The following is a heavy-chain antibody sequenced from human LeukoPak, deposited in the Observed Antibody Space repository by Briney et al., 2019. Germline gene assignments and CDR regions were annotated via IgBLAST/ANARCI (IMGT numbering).Heavy chain of an antibody. Sequence: ASVKVSCKASGYTFTSYYMHWVRQAPGQGLEWMGIINPSGGSTSYAQKFQGRVTMTRDTSTSTVYMELSSLRSDDTAVYYCAREPLVTSRGYYYYYMDVWGKGTTVTISS. D-gene: IGHD2-2*01. CDR2: INPSGGST. CDR1: GYTFTSYY. V-gene: IGHV1-46*01. CDR3: AREPLVTSRGYYYYYMDV. J-gene: IGHJ6*03.